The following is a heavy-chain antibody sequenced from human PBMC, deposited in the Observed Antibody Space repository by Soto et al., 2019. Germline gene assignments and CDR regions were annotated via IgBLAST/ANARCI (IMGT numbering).Heavy chain of an antibody. Sequence: PGGSLRLSCAASGFTFENYAMHWVRQGPGKGLEWVAGISWKSGSIGYADSVRGRFTISRDNAKNSLYLQMNSLRPEDTALYYCAKGKVYSNYQYYFASWGQGTLVTVSS. D-gene: IGHD4-4*01. J-gene: IGHJ4*02. CDR1: GFTFENYA. V-gene: IGHV3-9*01. CDR3: AKGKVYSNYQYYFAS. CDR2: ISWKSGSI.